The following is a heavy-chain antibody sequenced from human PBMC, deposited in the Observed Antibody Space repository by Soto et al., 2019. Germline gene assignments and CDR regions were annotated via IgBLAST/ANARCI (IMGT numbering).Heavy chain of an antibody. V-gene: IGHV3-23*01. CDR1: VFPFISYC. Sequence: GGALRLSFSASVFPFISYCMSWVRPAPGKGLVWVSAISGSGNSTYYADSVKGRFTISRDNSKNTLYLQMNSLRAEDTAVYYCASRYCSNGVCYGYYYGMDVWGQGTTVTVSS. CDR3: ASRYCSNGVCYGYYYGMDV. D-gene: IGHD2-8*01. CDR2: ISGSGNST. J-gene: IGHJ6*02.